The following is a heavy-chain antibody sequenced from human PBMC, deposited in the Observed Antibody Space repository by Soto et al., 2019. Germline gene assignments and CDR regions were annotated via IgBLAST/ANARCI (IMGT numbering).Heavy chain of an antibody. CDR2: INHSGST. J-gene: IGHJ4*02. CDR1: GGRRSGYY. V-gene: IGHV4-34*01. D-gene: IGHD4-17*01. Sequence: LSLTCAGYGGRRSGYYWSWLRQPQGKGLEWIGEINHSGSTNYNPSLKSRVTISVDTSKNQFSLKLSSVTAADTAVYYCAREPEQVTVTTVQAADYWGQGTLVTVSS. CDR3: AREPEQVTVTTVQAADY.